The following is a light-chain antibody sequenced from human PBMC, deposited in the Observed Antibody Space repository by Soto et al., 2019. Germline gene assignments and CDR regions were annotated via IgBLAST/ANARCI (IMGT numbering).Light chain of an antibody. Sequence: DVVMTQSPLSLPVTLGQPASISCRSSQSLIHSDGNTYLNWFQQRPGKSPRRLIYEVSDRDSGVPDRFSGSGSGTDFTLKISRVEAEDVGVYYCMQGTHWPWTFGQGTEVEIK. V-gene: IGKV2-30*02. CDR1: QSLIHSDGNTY. CDR3: MQGTHWPWT. J-gene: IGKJ1*01. CDR2: EVS.